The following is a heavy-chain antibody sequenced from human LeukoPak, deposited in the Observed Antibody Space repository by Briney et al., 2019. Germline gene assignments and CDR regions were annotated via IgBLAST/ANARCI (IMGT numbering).Heavy chain of an antibody. CDR2: IYYSGST. CDR1: GGSISSYY. D-gene: IGHD4-23*01. CDR3: ARQATTVVTYWYFDL. Sequence: SETLSLTCTVSGGSISSYYWSWIRQPPGKGLEWIGYIYYSGSTNYNPSLKSRVTISVDTSKNQFSLKLTSMTAADTAVYYCARQATTVVTYWYFDLWGRGTLVTVSS. V-gene: IGHV4-59*08. J-gene: IGHJ2*01.